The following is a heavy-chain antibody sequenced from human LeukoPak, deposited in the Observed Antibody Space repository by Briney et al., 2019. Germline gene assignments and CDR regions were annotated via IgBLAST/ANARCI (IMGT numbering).Heavy chain of an antibody. Sequence: PSQTLSLTCTVSGGSISSGSYYWSWIRQPAGKGLEWIGRIYTSGSTNYNPSLKSRVTISVDTSKNQFSLKLSSVTAADTAVYYCAREAVGGSGSYSVDPWGQGTLVTVSS. D-gene: IGHD3-10*01. J-gene: IGHJ5*02. CDR2: IYTSGST. CDR1: GGSISSGSYY. CDR3: AREAVGGSGSYSVDP. V-gene: IGHV4-61*02.